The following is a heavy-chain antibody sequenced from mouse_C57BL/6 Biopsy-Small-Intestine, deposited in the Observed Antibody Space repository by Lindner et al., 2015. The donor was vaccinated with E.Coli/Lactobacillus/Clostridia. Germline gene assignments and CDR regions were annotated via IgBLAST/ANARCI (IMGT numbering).Heavy chain of an antibody. Sequence: SVKVSCKASGARFPNFAIYWVRQAPGQGLEWMGWISAYTRNTNSAQKFQGRVTLTTDTSTLTAYMELRTLTSDDTAVYYCVNDVDTAPSNGNYYHGLDVWGQGTTVTVSS. CDR2: ISAYTRNT. CDR3: VNDVDTAPSNGNYYHGLDV. V-gene: IGHV1-66*01. CDR1: GARFPNFA. J-gene: IGHJ1*01. D-gene: IGHD2-1*01.